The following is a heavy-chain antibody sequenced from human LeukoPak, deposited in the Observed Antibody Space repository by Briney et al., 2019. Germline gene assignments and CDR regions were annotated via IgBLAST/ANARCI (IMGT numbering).Heavy chain of an antibody. CDR3: ARGAGTYSSGWFDY. Sequence: SETLSLTCTVSGGSISSYYWSWLRQPPGKGLEWIGYIYYSGGTNYNPSLTSRVTISVDTSKNQFSLKLSSVTAADTAVYYCARGAGTYSSGWFDYWGQGTLVTVSS. CDR1: GGSISSYY. V-gene: IGHV4-59*01. CDR2: IYYSGGT. D-gene: IGHD6-19*01. J-gene: IGHJ4*02.